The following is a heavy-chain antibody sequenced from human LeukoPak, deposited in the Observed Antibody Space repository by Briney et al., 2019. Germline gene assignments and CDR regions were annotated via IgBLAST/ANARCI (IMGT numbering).Heavy chain of an antibody. Sequence: SETLSLTCTVSGDSISSYYWSWIRQPPGKGLEWIGYIYYSGSTNYNPSLKSRVTTSVDTSKNQFSLKLSSVTAADTAVYYCARLYYDSSRYPNWFDPWGQGTLVTVSS. V-gene: IGHV4-59*08. D-gene: IGHD3-22*01. CDR1: GDSISSYY. CDR2: IYYSGST. CDR3: ARLYYDSSRYPNWFDP. J-gene: IGHJ5*02.